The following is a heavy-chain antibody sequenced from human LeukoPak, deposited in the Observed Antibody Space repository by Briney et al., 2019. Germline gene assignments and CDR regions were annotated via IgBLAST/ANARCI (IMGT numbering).Heavy chain of an antibody. CDR2: ISNSGSPI. J-gene: IGHJ4*02. CDR1: GFTFSSYE. V-gene: IGHV3-48*03. Sequence: PGGSLRLSCAASGFTFSSYEMNWIRQAPGKGLEWVSYISNSGSPIYYADSVKGRFTISRDNAKNLLYLQMNSLTAEDTAVYYCARPDYWGQGTLVTVSS. CDR3: ARPDY.